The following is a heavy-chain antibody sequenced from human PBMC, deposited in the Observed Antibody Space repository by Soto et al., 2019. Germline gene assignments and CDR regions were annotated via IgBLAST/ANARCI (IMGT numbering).Heavy chain of an antibody. CDR1: GGSISSGYDF. Sequence: PSETLSLTCAVSGGSISSGYDFWGWFRQPPGKGLEWIGSMHYSDNTCYNPSLKSRVTVSLDTPKNQFSLRLTSVTAADTAVYYCATHPPYGPLDHWGQGTLVTVSS. D-gene: IGHD4-17*01. CDR2: MHYSDNT. CDR3: ATHPPYGPLDH. V-gene: IGHV4-39*01. J-gene: IGHJ4*02.